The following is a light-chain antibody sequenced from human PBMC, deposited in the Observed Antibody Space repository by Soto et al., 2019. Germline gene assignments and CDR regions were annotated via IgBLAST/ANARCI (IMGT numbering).Light chain of an antibody. CDR3: QQYGSSPVT. CDR1: QSVSSSY. J-gene: IGKJ2*01. Sequence: EIVLTQSPGTLSLSPGERATLSCRASQSVSSSYLAWYQQKPGQATRLLIYGASSRATGIPDRFSGSGSGTDFTLTISRLEPEDFAVYYCQQYGSSPVTFGQGTKLEIK. CDR2: GAS. V-gene: IGKV3-20*01.